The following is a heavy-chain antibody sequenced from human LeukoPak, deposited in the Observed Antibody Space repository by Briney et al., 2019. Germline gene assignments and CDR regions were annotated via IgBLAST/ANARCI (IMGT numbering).Heavy chain of an antibody. Sequence: SETLSLTCAVSGCSISSEYYWGWIRQPPGKGLEWIGSIYHSGSTYYDPSLKSRVTMPVDTSKNQFSLKLTSVTAADTAVYYCARQNGFGEEFDYWGQGTLVTVSS. V-gene: IGHV4-38-2*01. J-gene: IGHJ4*02. D-gene: IGHD3-3*01. CDR2: IYHSGST. CDR3: ARQNGFGEEFDY. CDR1: GCSISSEYY.